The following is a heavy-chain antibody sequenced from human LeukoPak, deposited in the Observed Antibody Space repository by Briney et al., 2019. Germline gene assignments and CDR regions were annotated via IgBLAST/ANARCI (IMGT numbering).Heavy chain of an antibody. CDR1: GFSVSSNY. CDR3: ARVSVRDKV. V-gene: IGHV3-53*01. D-gene: IGHD3-10*01. J-gene: IGHJ4*02. CDR2: IYTGGST. Sequence: GGSLRLSCAASGFSVSSNYMTWVRQAPGKGLECVSVIYTGGSTDYADSVKGRFTISRDNSKNTLHLQMNSLRAEDTAVYYCARVSVRDKVWGQGTLVTVSS.